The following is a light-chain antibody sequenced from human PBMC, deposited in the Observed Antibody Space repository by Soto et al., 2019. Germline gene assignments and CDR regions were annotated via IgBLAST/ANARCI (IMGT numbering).Light chain of an antibody. CDR3: CSYTSSRTYV. J-gene: IGLJ1*01. Sequence: ALPQPASVSGSPGQSITISCTGTSSDVGAYIYVSWYQHHPGKAPKVTIYEVTNRPSGVSDRFSGSKSGNTASLTISGLQAEDEADYYCCSYTSSRTYVFGTGTKVTVL. CDR1: SSDVGAYIY. V-gene: IGLV2-14*01. CDR2: EVT.